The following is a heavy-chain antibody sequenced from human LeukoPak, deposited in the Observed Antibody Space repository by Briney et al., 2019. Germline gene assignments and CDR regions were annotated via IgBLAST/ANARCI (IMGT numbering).Heavy chain of an antibody. D-gene: IGHD5-18*01. V-gene: IGHV3-23*01. CDR3: AKATVDTAINPDDY. J-gene: IGHJ4*02. CDR2: ISGSGGST. Sequence: GGSLRLSCAASGFTFSSYAMSWVRQAPGKGLEWVSAISGSGGSTYYADSVKGRFPISRDNSKNTLYLQMNSLRAEDTAVYYCAKATVDTAINPDDYWGQGTLVTVSS. CDR1: GFTFSSYA.